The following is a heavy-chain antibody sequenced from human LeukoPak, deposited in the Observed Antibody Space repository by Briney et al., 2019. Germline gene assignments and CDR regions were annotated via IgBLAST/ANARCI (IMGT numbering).Heavy chain of an antibody. V-gene: IGHV3-30*18. CDR1: GFTFSSYE. CDR2: ISYDDSNK. D-gene: IGHD3-10*01. J-gene: IGHJ4*02. CDR3: AKAAIIRGVVDGHYFDH. Sequence: GGSLRLSCAASGFTFSSYEMNWVRQAPGEGLEWLSVISYDDSNKEYADSVKGRFTISRDNSKNTLSLQMKSLRPEDTAVYYCAKAAIIRGVVDGHYFDHWGQGALVTVSS.